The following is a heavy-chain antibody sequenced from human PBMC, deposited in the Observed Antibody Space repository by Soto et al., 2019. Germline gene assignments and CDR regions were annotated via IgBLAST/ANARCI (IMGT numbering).Heavy chain of an antibody. CDR3: ARGGGSSGYDYLAY. D-gene: IGHD5-12*01. J-gene: IGHJ4*02. CDR1: GYTFTNYA. V-gene: IGHV1-3*05. CDR2: INVGNGNT. Sequence: QVQLVQSGAEEKKPGASVKVSCKASGYTFTNYAMHWVRQAPGQRLEWMGWINVGNGNTKCSQNFQGRVTITRDTSATTTYMELSSLRSEDTAVYYCARGGGSSGYDYLAYWGQGTLVTVSS.